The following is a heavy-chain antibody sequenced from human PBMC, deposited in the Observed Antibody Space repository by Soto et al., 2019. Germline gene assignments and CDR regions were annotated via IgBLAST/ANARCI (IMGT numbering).Heavy chain of an antibody. V-gene: IGHV3-30*18. CDR2: ISYDGSDK. CDR1: GFTFSSYG. Sequence: QVQLVESGGGVVQPGRSLRLSCAASGFTFSSYGMHWVRQAPGKGLEWVAVISYDGSDKYYADSVKGRFTISRDNSNNTLYLQMDSLRAEDTAVYYCAKGVVVATTYFDHWGQGTLVTVSS. CDR3: AKGVVVATTYFDH. D-gene: IGHD2-15*01. J-gene: IGHJ1*01.